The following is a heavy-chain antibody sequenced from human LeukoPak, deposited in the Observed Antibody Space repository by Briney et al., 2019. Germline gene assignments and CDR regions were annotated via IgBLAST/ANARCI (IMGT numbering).Heavy chain of an antibody. D-gene: IGHD2-2*01. Sequence: PSETLSLTCTVSGGSISSSSYYWGWIRQPPGKGLERIGNIYYSGSTYYNPSLKSRVTISVDTSKNQFSLKLSSVTAADTAVYYCARTNQPFDYWGQGTLVTVSS. CDR3: ARTNQPFDY. CDR1: GGSISSSSYY. CDR2: IYYSGST. J-gene: IGHJ4*02. V-gene: IGHV4-39*01.